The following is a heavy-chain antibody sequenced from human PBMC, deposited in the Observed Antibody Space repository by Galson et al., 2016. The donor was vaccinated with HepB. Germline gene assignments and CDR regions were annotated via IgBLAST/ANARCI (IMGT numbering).Heavy chain of an antibody. Sequence: SLRLSCATSGFTFRDSALNWFPQAPGKGLEWVGFIRSNAYGGTTEYGASVKGRFTISRDDSESIAYLQMHSLKTEDTAVYYCTRGGAGSGSYPPHLTYWGQGTLVTVSS. D-gene: IGHD1-26*01. CDR3: TRGGAGSGSYPPHLTY. CDR2: IRSNAYGGTT. V-gene: IGHV3-49*03. J-gene: IGHJ4*02. CDR1: GFTFRDSA.